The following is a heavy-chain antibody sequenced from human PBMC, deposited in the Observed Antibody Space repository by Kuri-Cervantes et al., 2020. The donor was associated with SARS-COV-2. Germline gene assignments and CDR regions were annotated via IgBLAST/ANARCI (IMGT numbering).Heavy chain of an antibody. CDR3: AKDQDLVVVPPAMFGMDV. CDR2: ISHDGNNK. V-gene: IGHV3-30*18. J-gene: IGHJ6*02. D-gene: IGHD2-2*01. Sequence: GESLKISCAASGFRFSSYGMHWVRQAPGKGLEWVAVISHDGNNKYYADSVKGRFTISRDNSKNTLYLQMKSLRAEDTAVYYCAKDQDLVVVPPAMFGMDVWGQGTTVTVSS. CDR1: GFRFSSYG.